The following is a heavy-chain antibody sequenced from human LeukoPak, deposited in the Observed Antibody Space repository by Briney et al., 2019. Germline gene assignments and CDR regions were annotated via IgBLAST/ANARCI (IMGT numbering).Heavy chain of an antibody. CDR3: ARGSFIFDY. Sequence: SETLSLTCTVSGGSISSGGYDWGCIRQPPGKGLEWIGYIYYSGSTNYNPSLKSRVTISVDTSKNQFSLKLSSVTAADTAVYYCARGSFIFDYWGQGTLVTVSS. J-gene: IGHJ4*02. V-gene: IGHV4-61*08. CDR2: IYYSGST. CDR1: GGSISSGGYD.